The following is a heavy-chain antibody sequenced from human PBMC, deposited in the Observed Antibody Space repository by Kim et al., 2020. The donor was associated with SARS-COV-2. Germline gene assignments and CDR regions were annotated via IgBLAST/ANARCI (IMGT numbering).Heavy chain of an antibody. Sequence: SVKVSCKASGGTFSSYAISWVRQAPGQGLEWMGGIIPIFGTANYAQKFQGRVTITADESTSTAYMELSSLRSEDTAVYYCARDSRDPKDVLMVYATSYYYYGMDVWGQGTTVTVSS. J-gene: IGHJ6*02. CDR3: ARDSRDPKDVLMVYATSYYYYGMDV. V-gene: IGHV1-69*13. CDR2: IIPIFGTA. D-gene: IGHD2-8*01. CDR1: GGTFSSYA.